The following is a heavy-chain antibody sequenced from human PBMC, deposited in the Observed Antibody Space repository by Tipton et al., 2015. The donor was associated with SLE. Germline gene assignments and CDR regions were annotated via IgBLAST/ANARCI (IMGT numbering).Heavy chain of an antibody. CDR2: VYYSGST. V-gene: IGHV4-59*08. CDR3: AMSTGWPGFDF. J-gene: IGHJ4*02. CDR1: GGSISSHY. D-gene: IGHD6-19*01. Sequence: LRLSCTVSGGSISSHYWSWIRQPPGKGLEWIGYVYYSGSTNYNPSLKSRATILVDTSKNQFSLKLSSVTAADTAIYYCAMSTGWPGFDFWGQGILVAVSS.